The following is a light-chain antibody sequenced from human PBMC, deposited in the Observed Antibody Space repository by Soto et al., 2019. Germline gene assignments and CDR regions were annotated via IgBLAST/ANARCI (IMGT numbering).Light chain of an antibody. CDR2: GAS. V-gene: IGKV3-20*01. Sequence: PGERATLSCRASERISSNFLAWYQPRPGQAPKLLIYGASTRASGIPDRFSGSGSGTDFALTISRLEPEDFAVFYCQQYGTSPFTFGPGTTVEIK. CDR3: QQYGTSPFT. J-gene: IGKJ3*01. CDR1: ERISSNF.